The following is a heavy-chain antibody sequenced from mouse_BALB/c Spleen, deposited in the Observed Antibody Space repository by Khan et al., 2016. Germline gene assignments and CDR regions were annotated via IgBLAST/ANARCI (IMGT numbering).Heavy chain of an antibody. CDR1: GYTFTNYG. D-gene: IGHD1-1*01. J-gene: IGHJ2*01. V-gene: IGHV9-3*02. CDR2: INTNTGEP. Sequence: QIQLVQSGPELKKPGETVKISCKASGYTFTNYGMNWVKQAPGKGLKWMGRINTNTGEPKYAEEFKGRFAFALETSSSSAHLQFSNLKNEDTATYFCARSRGNFDHWGQGTTLTVSS. CDR3: ARSRGNFDH.